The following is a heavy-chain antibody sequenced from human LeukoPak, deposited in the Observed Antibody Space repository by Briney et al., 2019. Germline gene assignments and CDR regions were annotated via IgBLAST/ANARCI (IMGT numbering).Heavy chain of an antibody. CDR1: GFTFSSYG. Sequence: GGSLRLSCAASGFTFSSYGMSWVRQAPGKGLEWVSSISSSSSYIYYADSVKGRFTISRDNAKNSLYLQMNSLRAEDTAVYYCARDSKMRYYDILTGYYMDYWGQGTLVTVSS. J-gene: IGHJ4*02. CDR2: ISSSSSYI. D-gene: IGHD3-9*01. CDR3: ARDSKMRYYDILTGYYMDY. V-gene: IGHV3-21*01.